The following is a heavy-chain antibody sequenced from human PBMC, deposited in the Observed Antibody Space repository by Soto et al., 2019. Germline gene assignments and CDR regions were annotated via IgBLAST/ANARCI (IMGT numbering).Heavy chain of an antibody. Sequence: QVQLVESGGGVVQPGRSLRLSCAASGFTFSSYAMHWVRQAPGKGLEWVAVISYDGSNKYYADSVKGRFTSSRDNSKNTLYLQMNSLRAEDTAVYYCARVYGSGSYYRTPVGYWGQGTLVTVSS. J-gene: IGHJ4*02. CDR2: ISYDGSNK. V-gene: IGHV3-30-3*01. CDR1: GFTFSSYA. CDR3: ARVYGSGSYYRTPVGY. D-gene: IGHD3-10*01.